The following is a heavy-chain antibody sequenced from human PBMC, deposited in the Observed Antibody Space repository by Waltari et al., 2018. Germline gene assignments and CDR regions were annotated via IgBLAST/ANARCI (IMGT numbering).Heavy chain of an antibody. V-gene: IGHV4-59*08. J-gene: IGHJ6*02. D-gene: IGHD3-16*01. CDR2: IFDSGNT. Sequence: QVQLQESGPGLVKPSETLSLTCTVSSGPISSDYWSWIRQPPGKGLEWIGNIFDSGNTNYNPSLKSRVTISLDTSKNQISLKLNSVTAADTAVYYCARHITFSYDFFAMDVWGQGTTVIVSS. CDR3: ARHITFSYDFFAMDV. CDR1: SGPISSDY.